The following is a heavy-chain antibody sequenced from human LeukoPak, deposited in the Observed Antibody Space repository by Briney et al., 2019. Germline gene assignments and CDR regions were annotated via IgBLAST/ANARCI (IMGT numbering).Heavy chain of an antibody. CDR1: GGTFSSYT. Sequence: ASVKVSCKASGGTFSSYTISWVRQAPGQGLEWMGRIIPILGIANYAQKFQGRVTITADKSTSTAYMELSSLRSEDTAVYYCARGCYDSSGFWYFDLWGRGTPVTVSS. D-gene: IGHD3-22*01. V-gene: IGHV1-69*02. J-gene: IGHJ2*01. CDR3: ARGCYDSSGFWYFDL. CDR2: IIPILGIA.